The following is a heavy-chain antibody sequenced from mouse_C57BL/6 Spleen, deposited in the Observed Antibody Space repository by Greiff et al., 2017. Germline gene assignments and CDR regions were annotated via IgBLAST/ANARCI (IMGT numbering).Heavy chain of an antibody. Sequence: DVMLVESGGGLVKPGGSLKLSCAASGFTFSDYGMHWVRQAPEKGLEWVAYISSGSSTIYYADTVKGRFTISRDNAKNTLFLQMTSLRSEDTAMYYCARPQPSYYYGSSYPYYFDYWGQGTTLTVSS. J-gene: IGHJ2*01. V-gene: IGHV5-17*01. CDR1: GFTFSDYG. D-gene: IGHD1-1*01. CDR3: ARPQPSYYYGSSYPYYFDY. CDR2: ISSGSSTI.